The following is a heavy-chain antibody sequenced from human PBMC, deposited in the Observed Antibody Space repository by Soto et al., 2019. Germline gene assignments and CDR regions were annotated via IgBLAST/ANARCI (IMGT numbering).Heavy chain of an antibody. CDR3: AREGTYSGYDYFDY. D-gene: IGHD5-12*01. Sequence: ASVKVSCKASGYTFTSYDINWVRQATGQGLEWMGWMNPNSGNTGYAQKFQGRVTMTRNTSISTAYMELSSLRSEDTAVYYCAREGTYSGYDYFDYWGQGTLVTVSS. CDR1: GYTFTSYD. J-gene: IGHJ4*02. V-gene: IGHV1-8*01. CDR2: MNPNSGNT.